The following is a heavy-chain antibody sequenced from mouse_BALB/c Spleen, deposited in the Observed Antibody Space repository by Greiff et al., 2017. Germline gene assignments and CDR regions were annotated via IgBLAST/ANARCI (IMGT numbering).Heavy chain of an antibody. CDR2: ISSGGST. CDR3: AREGLPVYFDY. D-gene: IGHD2-4*01. J-gene: IGHJ2*01. V-gene: IGHV5-6-5*01. CDR1: GFTFSSYA. Sequence: EVQRVESGGGLVKPGGSLKLSCAASGFTFSSYAMSWVRQTPEKRLEWVASISSGGSTYYPDSVKGRFTISRDNARNILYLQMSSLRSEDTAMYYCAREGLPVYFDYWGQCTTLTVSS.